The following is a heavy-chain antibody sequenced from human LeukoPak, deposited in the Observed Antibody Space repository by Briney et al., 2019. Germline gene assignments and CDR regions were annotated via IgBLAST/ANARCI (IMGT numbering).Heavy chain of an antibody. CDR2: INHSGST. J-gene: IGHJ4*02. CDR3: ARGPRYSSSWYLDY. D-gene: IGHD6-13*01. CDR1: GFTFSSYS. Sequence: GSLRLSCAASGFTFSSYSMNWVRQAPGKGLEWIGEINHSGSTNYNPSLKSRVTISVDTSKNQFSLKLSSVTAADTAVYYCARGPRYSSSWYLDYWGQGTLVTVSS. V-gene: IGHV4-34*01.